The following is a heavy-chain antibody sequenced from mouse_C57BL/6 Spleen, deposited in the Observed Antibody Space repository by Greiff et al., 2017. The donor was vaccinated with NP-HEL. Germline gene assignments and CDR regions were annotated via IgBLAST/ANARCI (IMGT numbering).Heavy chain of an antibody. CDR2: INPSTGGT. Sequence: VQLQQSGPELVKPGASVKISCKASGYSFTGYYMNWVKQSPEKSLEWIGEINPSTGGTTYNQKFKAKATLTVDKSSSTAYMQLKSLTSEDSAVYYCASPLDYGYDSFAYWGQGTLVTVSA. V-gene: IGHV1-42*01. D-gene: IGHD2-2*01. CDR1: GYSFTGYY. J-gene: IGHJ3*01. CDR3: ASPLDYGYDSFAY.